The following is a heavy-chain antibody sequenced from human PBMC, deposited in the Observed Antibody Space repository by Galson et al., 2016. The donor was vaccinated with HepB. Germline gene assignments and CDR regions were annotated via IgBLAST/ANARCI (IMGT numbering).Heavy chain of an antibody. D-gene: IGHD5-12*01. CDR1: GGSVSSGSYY. CDR3: ASGRSPYSGFHIDY. J-gene: IGHJ4*02. CDR2: ISYSGST. V-gene: IGHV4-61*01. Sequence: ETLSLTCTVSGGSVSSGSYYWSWIRQPPGKGLEWIGYISYSGSTNYNPSLKSRVTISVDTTRNQFSLKVSSVTAADTAVYYCASGRSPYSGFHIDYWGQGTLVTVSS.